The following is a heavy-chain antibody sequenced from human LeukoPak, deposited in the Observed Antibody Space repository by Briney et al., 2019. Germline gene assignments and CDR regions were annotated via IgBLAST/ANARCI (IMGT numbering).Heavy chain of an antibody. CDR3: ARSRRGQYGFDY. J-gene: IGHJ4*02. V-gene: IGHV4-34*01. D-gene: IGHD3-10*01. CDR1: GGSFSGYY. CDR2: INHSGST. Sequence: SETLSLTCAVYGGSFSGYYWSWIRQPPGKGLEWIGEINHSGSTNYNPSLKSRVTISVDTSKNQFSLKLSSVTAADTAVYYCARSRRGQYGFDYWGQGTLVTVSS.